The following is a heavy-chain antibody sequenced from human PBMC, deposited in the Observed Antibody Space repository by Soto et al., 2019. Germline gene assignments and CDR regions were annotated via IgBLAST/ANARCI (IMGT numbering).Heavy chain of an antibody. CDR2: IKSKTDGGTT. CDR1: GFTFSNAW. Sequence: GGSLRLSCAASGFTFSNAWMSWVRQAPGKGLEWVGRIKSKTDGGTTDYAAPVKGRFTISRDDSKNTLYLQMNSMKTEDTAVYYCTTDMDQGRDSSGYDAFDIWGQGTMVTVSS. CDR3: TTDMDQGRDSSGYDAFDI. D-gene: IGHD3-22*01. V-gene: IGHV3-15*01. J-gene: IGHJ3*02.